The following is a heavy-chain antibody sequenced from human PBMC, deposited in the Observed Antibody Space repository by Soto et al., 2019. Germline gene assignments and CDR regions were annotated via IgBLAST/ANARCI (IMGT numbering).Heavy chain of an antibody. CDR2: ISYDGNDK. Sequence: VGSLRLSCAASGFTFSSYGMHWVRQAPGKGLEWVAVISYDGNDKYYADSVKGRFTISRDNSKNTLSLQMNSLRAEDTAVYYCAKDEDIAAAAYYFDYWGQGTLVTVSS. CDR1: GFTFSSYG. CDR3: AKDEDIAAAAYYFDY. D-gene: IGHD6-13*01. V-gene: IGHV3-30*18. J-gene: IGHJ4*02.